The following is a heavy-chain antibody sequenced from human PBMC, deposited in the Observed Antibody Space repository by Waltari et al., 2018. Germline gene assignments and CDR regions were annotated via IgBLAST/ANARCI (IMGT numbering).Heavy chain of an antibody. D-gene: IGHD4-17*01. CDR2: IIPIFGTA. V-gene: IGHV1-69*12. Sequence: QVQLVQSGAEVKKPGSSVKVSCNASGGTFSRYAISCVRQAPGQGLEWMGGIIPIFGTANYAQKFQGRVTITADESTSTAYMELSSLRSEDTAVYYCATATTVTTWEGDYWGQGTLVTVSS. J-gene: IGHJ4*02. CDR1: GGTFSRYA. CDR3: ATATTVTTWEGDY.